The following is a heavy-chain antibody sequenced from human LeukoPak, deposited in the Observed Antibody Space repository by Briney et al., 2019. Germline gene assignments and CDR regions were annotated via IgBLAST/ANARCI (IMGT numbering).Heavy chain of an antibody. D-gene: IGHD6-13*01. J-gene: IGHJ4*02. CDR1: GGSISSYY. Sequence: SETLSLTCTVSGGSISSYYWSWIRQPPGKGLEWIGYIYYSGSTYYNPSLKSRVTISVDTSKNQFSLKLSSVTAADTAVYYCARFSTNSRSWYVGNFDYWGQGTLVTVSS. CDR3: ARFSTNSRSWYVGNFDY. CDR2: IYYSGST. V-gene: IGHV4-59*06.